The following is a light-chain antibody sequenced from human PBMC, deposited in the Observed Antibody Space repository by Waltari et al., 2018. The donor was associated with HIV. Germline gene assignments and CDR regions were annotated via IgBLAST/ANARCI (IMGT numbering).Light chain of an antibody. CDR2: YND. CDR1: SSNIEHHN. J-gene: IGLJ1*01. V-gene: IGLV1-36*01. CDR3: ASWDDSLKTYV. Sequence: QSVLTQPHSVSDVPRQRVIFSCSGSSSNIEHHNVIWYQHPPGEAPRLLIYYNDVLPSGVSARFSASKSGTSASLAISGLQSEDEADYYCASWDDSLKTYVFGTGTKITVL.